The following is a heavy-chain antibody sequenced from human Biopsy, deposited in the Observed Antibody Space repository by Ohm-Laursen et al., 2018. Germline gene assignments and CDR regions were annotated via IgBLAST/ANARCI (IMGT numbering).Heavy chain of an antibody. CDR3: VAYPSSGFFENNDDFAMDV. CDR1: GGAFTNYA. Sequence: SSVKVSCTASGGAFTNYAINWVRQAPGHGLEWMGGIITVSETAGYAERFQGRVTITADVTTTTAYMDLSGLRSEDTAVYYCVAYPSSGFFENNDDFAMDVWGQGTTVIVSS. D-gene: IGHD6-19*01. CDR2: IITVSETA. J-gene: IGHJ6*02. V-gene: IGHV1-69*01.